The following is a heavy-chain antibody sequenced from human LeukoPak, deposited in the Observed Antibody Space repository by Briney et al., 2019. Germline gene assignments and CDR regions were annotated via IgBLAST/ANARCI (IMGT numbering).Heavy chain of an antibody. CDR1: GITVSSNY. CDR3: ARDLWGRWLQLSAFDY. CDR2: IKQDGSEK. D-gene: IGHD5-24*01. Sequence: GGSLRLSCAASGITVSSNYMSWVRQAPGKGLEWVANIKQDGSEKYYVDSVKGRFTISRDNAKNSLYLQMNSLRAEDTAVYYCARDLWGRWLQLSAFDYWGQGTLVTVSS. V-gene: IGHV3-7*03. J-gene: IGHJ4*02.